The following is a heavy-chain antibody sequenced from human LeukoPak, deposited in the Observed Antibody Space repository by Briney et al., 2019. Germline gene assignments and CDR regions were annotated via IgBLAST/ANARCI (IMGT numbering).Heavy chain of an antibody. CDR1: GFTFSSYA. D-gene: IGHD1-1*01. CDR3: ARDLSDHWTYDY. CDR2: ISLDGNNE. J-gene: IGHJ4*01. Sequence: GGSLRLSCAASGFTFSSYAMSWVRQAPGKGLEWVAVISLDGNNEYYADSVKGRFSLSRDNSMNTLYLQLNSLRTEDTAMYYCARDLSDHWTYDYWGQGTLVTVSS. V-gene: IGHV3-30-3*01.